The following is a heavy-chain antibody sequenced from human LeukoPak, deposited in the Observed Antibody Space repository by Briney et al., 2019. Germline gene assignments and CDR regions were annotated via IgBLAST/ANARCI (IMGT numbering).Heavy chain of an antibody. CDR2: INYSGTT. CDR3: ATRGYYDSSGYYYFFDY. CDR1: GVSFSGNY. Sequence: PSETLSLTCAVYGVSFSGNYWTWIRQPPGKGLEWIGEINYSGTTNYNPSLESRVTISIDTSKNQFSLKLSSVTAADTAVYYCATRGYYDSSGYYYFFDYWGQGTLVTVSS. V-gene: IGHV4-34*01. J-gene: IGHJ4*02. D-gene: IGHD3-22*01.